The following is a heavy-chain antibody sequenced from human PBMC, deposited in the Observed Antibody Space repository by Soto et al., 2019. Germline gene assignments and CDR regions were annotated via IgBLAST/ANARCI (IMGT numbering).Heavy chain of an antibody. V-gene: IGHV3-48*02. CDR1: GFSFSTYD. J-gene: IGHJ4*02. Sequence: GGSLRLSCVASGFSFSTYDMDWVRQAPGKAPEWIAHISTTSFTIYYADSVKGRFTISRDNVRNSLYLEMKSLREEDTAVYYCARDRCFDGSCYSASDFWGKGIQVTVSS. CDR2: ISTTSFTI. D-gene: IGHD2-15*01. CDR3: ARDRCFDGSCYSASDF.